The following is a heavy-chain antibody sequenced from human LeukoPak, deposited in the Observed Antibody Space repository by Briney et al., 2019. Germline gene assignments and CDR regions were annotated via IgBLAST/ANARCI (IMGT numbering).Heavy chain of an antibody. J-gene: IGHJ4*02. CDR1: GGSISSSSYY. D-gene: IGHD2-2*01. CDR2: IYYSGST. Sequence: SETLSLTCTVSGGSISSSSYYWGWIRQPPGKGLEWIGSIYYSGSTYYNPSLKSRVTISVDTSKNQFSLKLSSVTAADTAVYYCARAVVPAAPYYFDYWGQGTLVTVSS. V-gene: IGHV4-39*01. CDR3: ARAVVPAAPYYFDY.